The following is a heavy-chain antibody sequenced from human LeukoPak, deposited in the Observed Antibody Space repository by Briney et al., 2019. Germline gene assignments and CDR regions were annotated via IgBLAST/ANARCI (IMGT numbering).Heavy chain of an antibody. J-gene: IGHJ3*02. Sequence: GGSLRLSCTTSGFTFSNFGMNWVRQAPGKGLEWVSYINSRSSTIYYADSVKGRFTISRDNAENSLYLQMNSLRAEDTAVYYCAKLGSSSSHDAFDIWGQGTMVTVSS. V-gene: IGHV3-48*04. CDR1: GFTFSNFG. CDR3: AKLGSSSSHDAFDI. CDR2: INSRSSTI. D-gene: IGHD6-6*01.